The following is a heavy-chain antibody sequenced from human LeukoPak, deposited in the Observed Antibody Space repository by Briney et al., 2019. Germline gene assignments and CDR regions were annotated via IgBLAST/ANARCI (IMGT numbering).Heavy chain of an antibody. D-gene: IGHD3-3*01. Sequence: GRSLRLSCAASGFTFSSYAMHWVRQAPGKGLEWVAVISYDGSNKYYAGSVKGRFTISRDNSKNTLYLQMNSLRAEDTAVYYCARVSLRFLEWFSMDVWGQGTTVTVSS. CDR1: GFTFSSYA. CDR2: ISYDGSNK. J-gene: IGHJ6*02. CDR3: ARVSLRFLEWFSMDV. V-gene: IGHV3-30-3*01.